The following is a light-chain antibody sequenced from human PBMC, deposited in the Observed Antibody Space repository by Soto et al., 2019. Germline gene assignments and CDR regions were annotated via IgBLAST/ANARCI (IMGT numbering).Light chain of an antibody. Sequence: QSALPKPPSASVSPGQRVTVSCSGRGSNIGNNPVNWFQQLPGTAPKLLIYSNDQRPSGVPDRFSGSRSGTSASLAIGGLQSEDEADYYCASWDDSLSAFVFGTGTKVTVL. CDR1: GSNIGNNP. CDR3: ASWDDSLSAFV. V-gene: IGLV1-44*01. CDR2: SND. J-gene: IGLJ1*01.